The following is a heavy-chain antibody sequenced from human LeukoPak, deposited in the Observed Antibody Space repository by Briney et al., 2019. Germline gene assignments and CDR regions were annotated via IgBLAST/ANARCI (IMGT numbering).Heavy chain of an antibody. CDR1: GSTFTRYY. Sequence: GASVKVSCKASGSTFTRYYIHWVRQAPGQGLDWMGMINPSNGSTRFAQMFQDRVTMTRDTSTSAVYMELSSLTSEDTAMYYCARTYSSSWSYCDSWGQGTLVTVSS. J-gene: IGHJ4*02. V-gene: IGHV1-46*01. CDR3: ARTYSSSWSYCDS. D-gene: IGHD6-13*01. CDR2: INPSNGST.